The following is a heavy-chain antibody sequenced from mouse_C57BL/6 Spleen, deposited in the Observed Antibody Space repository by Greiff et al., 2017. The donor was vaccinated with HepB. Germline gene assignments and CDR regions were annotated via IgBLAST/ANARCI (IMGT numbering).Heavy chain of an antibody. CDR3: AREYDYDENAMYY. Sequence: EVQLQESGPELVKPGASVKISCKASGYTFTDYNMNWVKQSNGKSLEWIGVINPNYGTTSYNQKFKGKATLTVDKSSSTAYMQLNSLTSEDSAVYYCAREYDYDENAMYYWGQGTSVTVSS. V-gene: IGHV1-39*01. CDR2: INPNYGTT. CDR1: GYTFTDYN. D-gene: IGHD2-4*01. J-gene: IGHJ4*01.